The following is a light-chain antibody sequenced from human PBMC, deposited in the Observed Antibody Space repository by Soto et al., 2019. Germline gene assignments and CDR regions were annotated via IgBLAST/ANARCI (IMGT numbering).Light chain of an antibody. CDR1: SSDVGGYSY. CDR3: ASYTPSSTYV. Sequence: QSALTQPASVSGSPGQSIAISCTGTSSDVGGYSYVSWYQQQPGKDPKLVISDVSNRPSGVSDRFSGSKSGNTASLTISGLQTEDEADYYCASYTPSSTYVFGTGTQLTVL. V-gene: IGLV2-14*01. CDR2: DVS. J-gene: IGLJ1*01.